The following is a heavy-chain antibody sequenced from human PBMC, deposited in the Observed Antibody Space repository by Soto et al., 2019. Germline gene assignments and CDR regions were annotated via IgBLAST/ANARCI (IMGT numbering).Heavy chain of an antibody. D-gene: IGHD2-15*01. Sequence: GGSLRLSCAASGFTFSSYGMHWVRQAPGKGLKWVAVISYDGINKYYADSVKGRFTISRDNSKNTLYLQMNSLRAEDTAVYYCARGYTGYCSGGTCYWFDPWGQGTLVTVSS. CDR3: ARGYTGYCSGGTCYWFDP. CDR1: GFTFSSYG. V-gene: IGHV3-30*03. CDR2: ISYDGINK. J-gene: IGHJ5*02.